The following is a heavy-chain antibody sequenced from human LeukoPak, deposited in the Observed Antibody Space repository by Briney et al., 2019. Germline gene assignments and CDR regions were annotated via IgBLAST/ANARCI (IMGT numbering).Heavy chain of an antibody. CDR3: ARVRAYAFDI. CDR1: GGSISSGSYY. V-gene: IGHV4-61*01. Sequence: SETLSLTCAVSGGSISSGSYYWSWIRQPPGKGLEWIGYIYCSGSTNYNPSLKSRVTISVDTSKNQFSLKLSSVTAADTAVYYCARVRAYAFDIWGQGTMVTVSS. CDR2: IYCSGST. J-gene: IGHJ3*02.